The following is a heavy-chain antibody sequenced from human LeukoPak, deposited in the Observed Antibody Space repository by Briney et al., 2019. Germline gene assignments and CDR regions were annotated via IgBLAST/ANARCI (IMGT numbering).Heavy chain of an antibody. CDR3: AREAGYSYGYVDY. D-gene: IGHD5-18*01. CDR2: ISYDGSNK. V-gene: IGHV3-30*04. J-gene: IGHJ4*02. CDR1: GFTFSSYA. Sequence: GGSLRLSCAASGFTFSSYAMHWVRQAPGKGLEWVAVISYDGSNKYYADSVKGRFTISRDDSKNTLYLQMNSLRAEDTAVYYCAREAGYSYGYVDYWGQGTLVTASS.